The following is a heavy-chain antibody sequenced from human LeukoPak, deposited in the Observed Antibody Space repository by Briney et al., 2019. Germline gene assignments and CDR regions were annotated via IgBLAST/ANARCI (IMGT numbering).Heavy chain of an antibody. V-gene: IGHV4-4*09. Sequence: TSETLSLTCTVSGGSISSYYWSWIRQPPGKGLEWIGYIYTSGSTNYNPSLKSRVTISVDTSKNQFSLKLSSVTAADTAVYYCARHPDLDFYYMDVWGKGTTVTVSS. CDR1: GGSISSYY. CDR2: IYTSGST. J-gene: IGHJ6*03. D-gene: IGHD3-3*01. CDR3: ARHPDLDFYYMDV.